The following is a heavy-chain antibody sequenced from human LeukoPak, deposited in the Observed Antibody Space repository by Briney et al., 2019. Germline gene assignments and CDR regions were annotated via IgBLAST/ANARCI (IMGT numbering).Heavy chain of an antibody. J-gene: IGHJ4*02. Sequence: GGSLRLSCTASGFTFGDYAMSWVRQAPGKGLEWVGFIRSKAYGGTTEYAASVKGRSTISRDDSKSIAYLQMNSLKTEDTAVYYCTGINKDGYSGYEPVDYWGQGTLVTGSS. CDR2: IRSKAYGGTT. CDR3: TGINKDGYSGYEPVDY. V-gene: IGHV3-49*04. CDR1: GFTFGDYA. D-gene: IGHD5-12*01.